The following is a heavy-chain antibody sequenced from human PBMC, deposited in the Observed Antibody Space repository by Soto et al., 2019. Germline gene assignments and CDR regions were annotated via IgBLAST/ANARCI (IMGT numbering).Heavy chain of an antibody. V-gene: IGHV4-31*03. J-gene: IGHJ4*02. CDR3: ASESQNLYYNFWSGYYNF. Sequence: SETLSLTCTVSGGSISSVGHYCNWIRQYPGKGLEWIGYIHDSGSTYYNPSLKSRVIISLDSSKDLFSLKLTSVTAADTAVYFFASESQNLYYNFWSGYYNFWGQGTLVTVSS. CDR2: IHDSGST. D-gene: IGHD3-3*01. CDR1: GGSISSVGHY.